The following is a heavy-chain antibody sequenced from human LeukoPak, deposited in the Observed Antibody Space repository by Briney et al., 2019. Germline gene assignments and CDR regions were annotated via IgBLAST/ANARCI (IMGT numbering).Heavy chain of an antibody. Sequence: GGSLRLSCAASGFTFSDYYMSWIRQAPGKGPEWVAMIAYHGNTEYYGDSVKGRFTISRDNSKNTLYLQMDSLRAEDTAVYLCAKDWGSGGWYNYFDPWGQGTLVTVSS. CDR2: IAYHGNTE. V-gene: IGHV3-30*18. D-gene: IGHD6-19*01. CDR3: AKDWGSGGWYNYFDP. J-gene: IGHJ5*02. CDR1: GFTFSDYY.